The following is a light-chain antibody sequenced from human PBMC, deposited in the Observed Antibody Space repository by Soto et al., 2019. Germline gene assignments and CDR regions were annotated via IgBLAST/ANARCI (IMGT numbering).Light chain of an antibody. V-gene: IGKV3-20*01. J-gene: IGKJ2*01. CDR1: QSVSRSY. CDR3: QQYGSSPYT. CDR2: VAS. Sequence: EIVLTQSPGTLSLSPGERATLSCRASQSVSRSYLAWYQHKPGQAPRRLIYVASSRATAIPDRYSGSVSGTDCTLTISRLEPEDFAVYYCQQYGSSPYTFGQGTKLEIK.